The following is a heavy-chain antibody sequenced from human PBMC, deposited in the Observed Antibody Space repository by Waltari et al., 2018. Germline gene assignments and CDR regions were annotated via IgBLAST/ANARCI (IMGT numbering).Heavy chain of an antibody. CDR2: VDPEDGEK. J-gene: IGHJ5*02. CDR1: GYTFTDYY. Sequence: EVQLVQSGAEVKKPGATVKISCKASGYTFTDYYLHWVQQAPGKGLEWMGRVDPEDGEKIYAEKFQGRVTITADTSTDTAYMELSSLRSEDTAVYYCAMDSRQWLVTKGFDPWGQGTLVTVSS. D-gene: IGHD6-19*01. CDR3: AMDSRQWLVTKGFDP. V-gene: IGHV1-69-2*01.